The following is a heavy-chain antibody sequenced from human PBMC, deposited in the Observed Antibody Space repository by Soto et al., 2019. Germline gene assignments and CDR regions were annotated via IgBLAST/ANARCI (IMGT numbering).Heavy chain of an antibody. D-gene: IGHD3-3*01. J-gene: IGHJ4*02. CDR1: GGSISSSSYY. Sequence: SETLSLTCTVSGGSISSSSYYWGWIRQPPGKGLEWIGSIYYSGSTYYNPSLKSRVTISVDTSKNQFSLKLSSVTAADTAVYYCARNGLSGYYAQANFDYWGQGTLVTVSS. CDR3: ARNGLSGYYAQANFDY. CDR2: IYYSGST. V-gene: IGHV4-39*01.